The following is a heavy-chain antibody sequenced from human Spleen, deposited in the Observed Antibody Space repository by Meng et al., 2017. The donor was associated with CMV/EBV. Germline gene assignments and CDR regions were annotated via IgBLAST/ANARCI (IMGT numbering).Heavy chain of an antibody. J-gene: IGHJ4*02. CDR1: GFTFSDSA. V-gene: IGHV3-30*04. D-gene: IGHD2/OR15-2a*01. CDR3: AAGSPSMTLDF. Sequence: GESLKISCAASGFTFSDSALHWVRQAPGKGLEWVAVVSHDGRNDYYTDSVKGRFTISRDNSKNTLYLQMNSLTGEDTAVYFCAAGSPSMTLDFWGQGSLVTVSS. CDR2: VSHDGRND.